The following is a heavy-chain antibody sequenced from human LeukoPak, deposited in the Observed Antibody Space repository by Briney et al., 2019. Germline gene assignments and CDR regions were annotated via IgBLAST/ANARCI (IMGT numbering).Heavy chain of an antibody. CDR3: ASDRRGTPDAFDI. V-gene: IGHV3-21*01. CDR1: GFTFSSYS. D-gene: IGHD1-14*01. Sequence: PGGSLRLSCAASGFTFSSYSMNWVRQAPGKGLEWVSSISSSSSYIYYADSVKGRFTISRDNAKNALYLQMNSLRAEDTAVYYCASDRRGTPDAFDIWGQGTMVTVSS. CDR2: ISSSSSYI. J-gene: IGHJ3*02.